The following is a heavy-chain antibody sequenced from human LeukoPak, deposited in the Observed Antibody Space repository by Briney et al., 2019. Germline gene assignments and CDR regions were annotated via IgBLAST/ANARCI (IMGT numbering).Heavy chain of an antibody. V-gene: IGHV1-2*02. Sequence: ASVKVSCTASGYTFTVYYMHWVRQAPGQGLVWMGWINPNSGGTNYAQKFQGRVTMTRDTSISTAYMELSRLRSDDTAVFYCARGGVRNAPPNFDYWGQGTLVTVSS. J-gene: IGHJ4*02. CDR3: ARGGVRNAPPNFDY. CDR2: INPNSGGT. D-gene: IGHD1-1*01. CDR1: GYTFTVYY.